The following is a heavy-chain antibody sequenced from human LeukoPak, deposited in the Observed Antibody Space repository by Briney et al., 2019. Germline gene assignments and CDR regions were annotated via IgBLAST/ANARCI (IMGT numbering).Heavy chain of an antibody. CDR3: ARGRRNCSGGSCYSYFDY. J-gene: IGHJ4*02. Sequence: PSETLSLTCTVSGGSISSYYWSWIRQPPGKGLEWIGYIYYSGSTNYNPSLKSRVTISVDTSKNQFSLKLSSVTAADTAVYYCARGRRNCSGGSCYSYFDYWGQGTLVTVSS. D-gene: IGHD2-15*01. V-gene: IGHV4-59*01. CDR2: IYYSGST. CDR1: GGSISSYY.